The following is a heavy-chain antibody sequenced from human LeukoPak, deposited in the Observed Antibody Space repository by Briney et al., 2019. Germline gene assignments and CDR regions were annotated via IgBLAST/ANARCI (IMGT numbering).Heavy chain of an antibody. Sequence: GGSLRLSCAASGFTFSSYSMNWVRQAPGRGLEWVSSISSSSSYIYYADSVKGRFTISRDNAKNSLYLQMNSLRAEDTAVYYCARAPSYGSGSSGYWGQGTLVTVSS. CDR3: ARAPSYGSGSSGY. D-gene: IGHD3-10*01. J-gene: IGHJ4*02. V-gene: IGHV3-21*01. CDR2: ISSSSSYI. CDR1: GFTFSSYS.